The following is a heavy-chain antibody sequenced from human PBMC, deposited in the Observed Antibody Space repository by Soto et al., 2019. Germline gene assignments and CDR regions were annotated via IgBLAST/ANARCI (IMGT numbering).Heavy chain of an antibody. V-gene: IGHV4-34*01. J-gene: IGHJ4*02. CDR2: INHSGST. CDR1: GGSFSDYY. D-gene: IGHD3-22*01. Sequence: SETLSLTCTVYGGSFSDYYWSWIRQPPGKGLEWIGEINHSGSTNYNPSLKSRVTMSADTSKNQFSLKLNSVTAADTAVYYCARMNYYDTSGYPFDYWGQGMMVT. CDR3: ARMNYYDTSGYPFDY.